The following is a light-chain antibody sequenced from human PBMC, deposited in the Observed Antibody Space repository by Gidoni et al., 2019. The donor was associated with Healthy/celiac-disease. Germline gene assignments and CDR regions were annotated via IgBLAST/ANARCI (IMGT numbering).Light chain of an antibody. CDR2: GAS. Sequence: IVMTQSPATLSVSPGERATLACRASQSVSSTLAWYQQKPGQAPRLLIYGASPMATGIPARFSGSGSGTEFTLTISSLQSEDFAVYYCQQYNNWPPYTFGQGTKLEIK. J-gene: IGKJ2*01. CDR1: QSVSST. V-gene: IGKV3-15*01. CDR3: QQYNNWPPYT.